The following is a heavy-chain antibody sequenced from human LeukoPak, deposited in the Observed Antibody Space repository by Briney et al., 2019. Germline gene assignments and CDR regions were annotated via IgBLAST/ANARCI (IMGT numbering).Heavy chain of an antibody. J-gene: IGHJ6*02. Sequence: ASVKVSCKASGGTFSSYAISWERQAPGQGLEWMGGIIPIFGTANYAQKFQGRVTITTDESTSTAYMELSSLRSEDTAVYYCARAPLVRYFDWLPDDYYGMDVWGQGTTVTVSS. CDR3: ARAPLVRYFDWLPDDYYGMDV. V-gene: IGHV1-69*05. D-gene: IGHD3-9*01. CDR2: IIPIFGTA. CDR1: GGTFSSYA.